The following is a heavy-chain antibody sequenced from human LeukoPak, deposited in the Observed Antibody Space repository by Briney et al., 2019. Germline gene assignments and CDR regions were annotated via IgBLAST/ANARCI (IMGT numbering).Heavy chain of an antibody. CDR2: IREDGSEK. CDR3: SRGGYEF. V-gene: IGHV3-7*01. J-gene: IGHJ4*02. Sequence: PGGSLRLSCAASGFTFRSYPMNWVRQAPGKGLEWVATIREDGSEKNYVDSVKGRFIVSRDNAKNSFHLQMDSLRADDSAVYDCSRGGYEFWGEGDLVTVSS. D-gene: IGHD5-12*01. CDR1: GFTFRSYP.